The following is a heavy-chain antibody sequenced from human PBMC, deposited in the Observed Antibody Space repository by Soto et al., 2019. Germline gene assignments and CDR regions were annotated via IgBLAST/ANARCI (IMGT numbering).Heavy chain of an antibody. V-gene: IGHV4-59*01. D-gene: IGHD4-17*01. Sequence: SETLSLTCTVSGGSISSYYWSWIRQPPGKGLEWIGYIYYSGSTNYNPSLKSRVTISVDTSKNQFSLKLSSVTAADTAVYYCARTYGFDAFDIWGQGTMVTVSS. CDR3: ARTYGFDAFDI. CDR1: GGSISSYY. J-gene: IGHJ3*02. CDR2: IYYSGST.